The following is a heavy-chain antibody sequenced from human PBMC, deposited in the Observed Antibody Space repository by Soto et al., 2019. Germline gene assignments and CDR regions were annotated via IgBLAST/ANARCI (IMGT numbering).Heavy chain of an antibody. CDR3: AQDFGGRRPFHY. CDR2: LTGSGAST. Sequence: EVQLLESGGGLVQPGGSLRISCAASGFTFGSYAMTWVRQAPGKGLEWVSALTGSGASTYYADSVRARFVISRDNSKNILYLQMYSLRVEDTAVYYCAQDFGGRRPFHYWGQGTLVTVSS. D-gene: IGHD2-15*01. CDR1: GFTFGSYA. V-gene: IGHV3-23*01. J-gene: IGHJ4*02.